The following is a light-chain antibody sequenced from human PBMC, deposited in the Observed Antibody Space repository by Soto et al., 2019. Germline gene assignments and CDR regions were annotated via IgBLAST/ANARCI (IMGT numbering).Light chain of an antibody. J-gene: IGKJ4*01. V-gene: IGKV3-20*01. CDR1: QSVSSSY. Sequence: EIVLTQSPGTLSLSPGERATLSCRASQSVSSSYLAWYQKKPGQAPRLLIYDASSRATGITDRFSGSGSGTDFTLTISRLEPEDFGVYYCQQYGSSPTFGGGTKVEIK. CDR3: QQYGSSPT. CDR2: DAS.